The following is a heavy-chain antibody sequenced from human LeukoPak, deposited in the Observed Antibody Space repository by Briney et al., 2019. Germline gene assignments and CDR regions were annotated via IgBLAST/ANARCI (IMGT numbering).Heavy chain of an antibody. CDR2: IYYSGST. D-gene: IGHD6-19*01. CDR1: GGSISSYY. CDR3: ARDRDSGWYAYDY. Sequence: PSETLSLTCTVSGGSISSYYWSWIRQPPGKGLEWIGYIYYSGSTNYNPSLKSRVTISVDTSKNQFSLKLSSVTAADTAVYYCARDRDSGWYAYDYWGQGTLVTVSS. V-gene: IGHV4-59*01. J-gene: IGHJ4*02.